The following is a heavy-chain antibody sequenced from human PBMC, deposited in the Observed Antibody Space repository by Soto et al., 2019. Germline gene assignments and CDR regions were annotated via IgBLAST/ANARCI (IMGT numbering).Heavy chain of an antibody. V-gene: IGHV3-23*01. CDR1: GFSFSTYG. CDR2: VSGGSGST. CDR3: AKWNGYGDY. J-gene: IGHJ4*02. Sequence: EVQLLESGGGLVQPGGSLRLSCAVSGFSFSTYGVTWVRQAPGKGLEWVGGVSGGSGSTHYVDSVKGRFTITGDDYKNTVYLQMNSLRVEDTAVYYCAKWNGYGDYWGQGTLVTVSS. D-gene: IGHD1-1*01.